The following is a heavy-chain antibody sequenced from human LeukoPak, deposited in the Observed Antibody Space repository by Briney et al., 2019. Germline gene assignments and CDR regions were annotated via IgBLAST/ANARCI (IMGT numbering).Heavy chain of an antibody. CDR2: IYYSGST. Sequence: PSETLSLTCTVSGGSISSYYWSWIRQPPGKGLEWIGYIYYSGSTNYNPSLKSRVTISVDTSKNQFSLKLSSVTAADTAVYYCARESYYDFWSGREVDYWGQGTLVTVSS. CDR1: GGSISSYY. J-gene: IGHJ4*02. V-gene: IGHV4-59*12. CDR3: ARESYYDFWSGREVDY. D-gene: IGHD3-3*01.